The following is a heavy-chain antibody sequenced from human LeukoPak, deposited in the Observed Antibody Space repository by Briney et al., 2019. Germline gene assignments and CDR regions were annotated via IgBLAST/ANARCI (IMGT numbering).Heavy chain of an antibody. CDR3: ARHPRAYGDCYFDY. CDR2: IYYSGST. D-gene: IGHD4-17*01. J-gene: IGHJ4*02. Sequence: SETLSLTCTVSGGSISSYYWSWIRQPPGKGLEWIGYIYYSGSTNYNPSLKNRVTISVDTSKNQFSLKLSSVTAADTAVYYCARHPRAYGDCYFDYWGQGTLVTVSS. V-gene: IGHV4-59*08. CDR1: GGSISSYY.